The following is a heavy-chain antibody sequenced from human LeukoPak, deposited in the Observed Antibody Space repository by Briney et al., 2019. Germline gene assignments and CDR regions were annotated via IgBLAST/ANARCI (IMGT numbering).Heavy chain of an antibody. Sequence: SETLSLTCSVSGYSISSGYYWGWIRQSPGKGLEGIGRVSHSGTTCYNPSLQSRVSISLDTSGNHFFLKLRTVTAADTAVYYCARDLGPPSPVTHWYFDLWGRGTLVTVSS. J-gene: IGHJ2*01. CDR1: GYSISSGYY. V-gene: IGHV4-38-2*02. D-gene: IGHD2-21*02. CDR2: VSHSGTT. CDR3: ARDLGPPSPVTHWYFDL.